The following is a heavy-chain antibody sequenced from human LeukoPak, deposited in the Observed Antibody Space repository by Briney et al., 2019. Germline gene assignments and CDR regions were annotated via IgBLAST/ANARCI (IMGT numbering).Heavy chain of an antibody. J-gene: IGHJ3*02. D-gene: IGHD3-22*01. CDR1: GGSISSYY. V-gene: IGHV4-59*01. CDR2: IYYSGST. CDR3: AREGIYCDSSGYYYHAFDI. Sequence: SETLSLTCTVSGGSISSYYWSWIRQPLGKGLEWIGYIYYSGSTNYNPSLKSRVTISVDTSKNQFSLKLSSVTAADTAVYYCAREGIYCDSSGYYYHAFDIWGQGTMVTVSS.